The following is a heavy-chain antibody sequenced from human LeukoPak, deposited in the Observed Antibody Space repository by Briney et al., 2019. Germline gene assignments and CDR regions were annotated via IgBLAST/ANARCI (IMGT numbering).Heavy chain of an antibody. CDR1: GGNFISYA. Sequence: SVKVSCKASGGNFISYAVSWVRQAPGQGLEWMGRIIPILGIANYAQKFQGRVTITADKSTSTAYMELSSLRSEDTAVYYCASPQYYYDSSGYLDYWGQGTLVTVSS. J-gene: IGHJ4*02. CDR2: IIPILGIA. CDR3: ASPQYYYDSSGYLDY. D-gene: IGHD3-22*01. V-gene: IGHV1-69*04.